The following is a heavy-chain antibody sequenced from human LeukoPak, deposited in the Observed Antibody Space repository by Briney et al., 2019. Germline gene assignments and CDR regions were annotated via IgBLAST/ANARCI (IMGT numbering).Heavy chain of an antibody. V-gene: IGHV4-39*01. Sequence: PSETLSLTCTIFGDSVSRSDSYWDWIRQPPGKGLEWIGTIYYSGRTYYSPSLKSRLTLSVDMSNNQFSLTLSSVTAAVTALYFCARRRYYDSSGYLEWGQGTLVTVSS. CDR2: IYYSGRT. D-gene: IGHD3-22*01. CDR1: GDSVSRSDSY. CDR3: ARRRYYDSSGYLE. J-gene: IGHJ1*01.